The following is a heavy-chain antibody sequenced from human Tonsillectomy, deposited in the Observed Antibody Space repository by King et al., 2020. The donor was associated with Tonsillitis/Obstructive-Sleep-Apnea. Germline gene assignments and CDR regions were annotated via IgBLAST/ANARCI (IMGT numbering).Heavy chain of an antibody. Sequence: VQLVESGGGLVQPGGSLRLSCAASGFTFSSYWMHWVRQVPGKGLVWVSRIHSDGSTTSYADSVKGRFTIARDNAKNTLYLQMNSLRAEDTAVYYCAREVVLTGIRASDYWGQGTLVTVSS. CDR2: IHSDGSTT. D-gene: IGHD2-21*02. V-gene: IGHV3-74*01. CDR1: GFTFSSYW. CDR3: AREVVLTGIRASDY. J-gene: IGHJ4*02.